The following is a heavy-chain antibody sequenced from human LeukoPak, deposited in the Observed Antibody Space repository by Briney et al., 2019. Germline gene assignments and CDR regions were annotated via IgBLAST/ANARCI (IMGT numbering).Heavy chain of an antibody. CDR2: INPNSGDT. CDR3: ARDSSMVLIEY. CDR1: GYAFTRHY. D-gene: IGHD3-10*01. Sequence: ASVKVSCKASGYAFTRHYMHWVRQAPGQGLEWMGWINPNSGDTKHAQKFQDRVTMTRDMATSTAYMELNGLRFDDSAVYYCARDSSMVLIEYWGQGTLVAVSS. J-gene: IGHJ4*02. V-gene: IGHV1-2*02.